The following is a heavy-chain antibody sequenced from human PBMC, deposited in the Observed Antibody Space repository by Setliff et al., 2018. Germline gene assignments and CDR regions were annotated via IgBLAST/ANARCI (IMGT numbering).Heavy chain of an antibody. J-gene: IGHJ4*02. CDR1: GESLSGHY. Sequence: SLTCAVYGESLSGHYWSWIRQPPGKGLEWIGEINHSGSTNYNPSLKSRVTISVDTSKNQFSLKLSSVAAADTAVYYCARGFDVCGGGACYTDGPYYFDYWGLGTLVTVSS. CDR3: ARGFDVCGGGACYTDGPYYFDY. CDR2: INHSGST. V-gene: IGHV4-34*01. D-gene: IGHD2-21*02.